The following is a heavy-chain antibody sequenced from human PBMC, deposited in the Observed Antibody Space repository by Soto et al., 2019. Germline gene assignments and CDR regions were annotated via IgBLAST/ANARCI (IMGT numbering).Heavy chain of an antibody. J-gene: IGHJ5*02. CDR2: ISGSGGST. Sequence: LRLSCAASGFTFSSYAMSWVRQAPGKGLEWVSAISGSGGSTYYADSVKGRFTISRDNSKNTLYLQMNSLRAEDTAVYYCAKVPRALVVKNWFDPWGQGTLVTVSS. D-gene: IGHD3-22*01. CDR3: AKVPRALVVKNWFDP. V-gene: IGHV3-23*01. CDR1: GFTFSSYA.